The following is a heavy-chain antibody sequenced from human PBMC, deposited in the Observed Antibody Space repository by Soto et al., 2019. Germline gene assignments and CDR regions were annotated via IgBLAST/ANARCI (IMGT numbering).Heavy chain of an antibody. Sequence: QVQLQESGPGLVKPSQTLSLTCTVSGGSISSGGYYWSWIRQHPGKGLEWIGSIYDSGSTYYNPSLKSRVTRSVDASKNQLSLKLASVTAADTAMYYCARGGTRAYFHHWGQGTLVTVSS. CDR1: GGSISSGGYY. CDR3: ARGGTRAYFHH. V-gene: IGHV4-31*03. D-gene: IGHD1-1*01. CDR2: IYDSGST. J-gene: IGHJ1*01.